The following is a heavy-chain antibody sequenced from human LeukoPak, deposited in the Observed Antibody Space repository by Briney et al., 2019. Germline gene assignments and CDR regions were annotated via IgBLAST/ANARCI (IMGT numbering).Heavy chain of an antibody. J-gene: IGHJ5*02. CDR2: IYYSGST. Sequence: PSETLSLTCTVSGGSISSYYWSWIRQPPGKGLEWIGYIYYSGSTNYNPSLKSRVTISVDTSENQFSLKLSSVTAADTAVYYCARDSSTSDIPWGNWFDPWGQGTLVTVSS. CDR3: ARDSSTSDIPWGNWFDP. V-gene: IGHV4-59*01. CDR1: GGSISSYY. D-gene: IGHD2-2*01.